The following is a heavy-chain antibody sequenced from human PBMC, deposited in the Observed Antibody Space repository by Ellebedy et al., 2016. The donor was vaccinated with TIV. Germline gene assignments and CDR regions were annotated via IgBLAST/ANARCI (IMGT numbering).Heavy chain of an antibody. CDR1: GFTFGDYA. J-gene: IGHJ4*02. CDR3: AKDRRYSSGWPHDY. D-gene: IGHD6-19*01. V-gene: IGHV3-49*03. CDR2: IRSKAYGGTT. Sequence: GGSLRLSXTASGFTFGDYAMSWFRQAPGKGLEWVGFIRSKAYGGTTEYAASVKGRFTISRDDSKSIAYLQMNSLRAEDTAVYYCAKDRRYSSGWPHDYWGQGTLVTVSS.